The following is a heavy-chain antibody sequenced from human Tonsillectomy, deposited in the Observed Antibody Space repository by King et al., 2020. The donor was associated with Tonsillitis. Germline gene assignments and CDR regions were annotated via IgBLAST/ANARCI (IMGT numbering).Heavy chain of an antibody. Sequence: QLVQSGGGVVQPGGSLRVSCAASGFTLSSYGMHWVRQAPGKGLEWVAFIWYDGSNKSYADSVKGRFTISRDNYKDTLYLQMNSLRPDDTAVYFCEKDWSGMSSPDCFFHLWGRGTLVTVSS. D-gene: IGHD1-14*01. J-gene: IGHJ2*01. V-gene: IGHV3-30*02. CDR2: IWYDGSNK. CDR1: GFTLSSYG. CDR3: EKDWSGMSSPDCFFHL.